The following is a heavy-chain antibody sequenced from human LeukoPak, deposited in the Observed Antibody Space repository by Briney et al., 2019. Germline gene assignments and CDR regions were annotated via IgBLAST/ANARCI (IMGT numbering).Heavy chain of an antibody. CDR1: GFTFSDYY. J-gene: IGHJ4*02. CDR3: ARAPVATIPDY. V-gene: IGHV3-11*01. Sequence: GGSLRFSCAASGFTFSDYYMSWIRQAPGKGLEWVSYISSSGSTIYYADSVKGRFTISRDNAKNSLYLQMNSLRAEDTAVYYCARAPVATIPDYWGQGTLVTVSS. D-gene: IGHD5-12*01. CDR2: ISSSGSTI.